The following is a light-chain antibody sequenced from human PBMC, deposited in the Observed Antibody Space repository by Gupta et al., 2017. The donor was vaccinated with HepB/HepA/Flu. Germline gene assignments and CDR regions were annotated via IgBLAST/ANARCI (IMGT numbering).Light chain of an antibody. CDR3: QQDNNWPCS. CDR2: GAS. J-gene: IGKJ2*04. V-gene: IGKV3-15*01. CDR1: QSVSSN. Sequence: EIVMTHSPATLSVSPGERATLSCRASQSVSSNLAWYQQKPGQAPRLLIYGASTRATGIPARFSGSGSGTEFTLTISSLQSEDFAVYYCQQDNNWPCSFGQGTKLEIK.